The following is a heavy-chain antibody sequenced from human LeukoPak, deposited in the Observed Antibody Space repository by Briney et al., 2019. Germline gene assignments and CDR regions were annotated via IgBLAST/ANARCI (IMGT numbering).Heavy chain of an antibody. D-gene: IGHD3-10*01. CDR2: IYYSGST. CDR3: AREIPSWREPRGWFDP. V-gene: IGHV4-31*03. J-gene: IGHJ5*02. Sequence: SETLSLTCTVSGGSISSSSYYWSWIRQHPGKGLEWIGYIYYSGSTYYNPSLKSRVTISVDTSKNQFSLKLSSVTAADTAVYYCAREIPSWREPRGWFDPWGQGTLVTVSS. CDR1: GGSISSSSYY.